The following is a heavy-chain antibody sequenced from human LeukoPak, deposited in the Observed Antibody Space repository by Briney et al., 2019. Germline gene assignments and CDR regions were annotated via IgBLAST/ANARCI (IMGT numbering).Heavy chain of an antibody. D-gene: IGHD5-18*01. Sequence: SETLSLTCTVSGGSISSGGYCWSWIRQHPGKGLEWIGYIYYSGSTYYNPSLKSRVTISVDTSKNQFSLKLSSVTAADTAVYYSARSAMGTFDYWGQGTLVTVSS. CDR2: IYYSGST. CDR3: ARSAMGTFDY. J-gene: IGHJ4*02. CDR1: GGSISSGGYC. V-gene: IGHV4-31*03.